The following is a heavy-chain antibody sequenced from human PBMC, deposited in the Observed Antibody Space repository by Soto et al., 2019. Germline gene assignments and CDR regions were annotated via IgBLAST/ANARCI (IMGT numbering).Heavy chain of an antibody. Sequence: EVQLVESGGGLVQPGGSLRLSCEASAFTLSSYWMSWVRQAPGKGLEWVANIKPDGSEKYYVDSVKGRFTISRDNTKNSLNLQMSTLRPEDTAIYYCARDYEFGFDMWGQGTLVTVSS. CDR1: AFTLSSYW. J-gene: IGHJ3*02. CDR2: IKPDGSEK. CDR3: ARDYEFGFDM. V-gene: IGHV3-7*01. D-gene: IGHD3-22*01.